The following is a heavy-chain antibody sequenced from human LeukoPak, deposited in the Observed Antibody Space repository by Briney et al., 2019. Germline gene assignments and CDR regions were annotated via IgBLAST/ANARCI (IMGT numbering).Heavy chain of an antibody. J-gene: IGHJ4*02. CDR1: GGSISSGGYS. CDR3: ARAVVTARTPPYYFDY. Sequence: SQTLSLTCAVSGGSISSGGYSWSWIRQPPGKGLEWIGYIYRSGSTYYNPSLKSRVTISVDRSKNQFSLKLSSVTAADTAVYYCARAVVTARTPPYYFDYWGQGTLVTVSS. D-gene: IGHD2-21*02. CDR2: IYRSGST. V-gene: IGHV4-30-2*01.